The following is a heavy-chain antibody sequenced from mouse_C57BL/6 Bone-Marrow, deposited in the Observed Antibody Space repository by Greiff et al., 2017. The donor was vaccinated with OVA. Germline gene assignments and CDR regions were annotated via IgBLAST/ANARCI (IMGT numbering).Heavy chain of an antibody. Sequence: QVQLQQSGTELVKPGASVKLSCKASGYTFTSYWMHWVKQRPGQGLEWIGNINPSNGGTNYNEKFKSKATLTVDKSSSTAYMQLSSLTSADSAVYYCARKNYGSSYAMDYWGQGTSVTVSS. CDR3: ARKNYGSSYAMDY. D-gene: IGHD1-1*01. CDR2: INPSNGGT. CDR1: GYTFTSYW. J-gene: IGHJ4*01. V-gene: IGHV1-53*01.